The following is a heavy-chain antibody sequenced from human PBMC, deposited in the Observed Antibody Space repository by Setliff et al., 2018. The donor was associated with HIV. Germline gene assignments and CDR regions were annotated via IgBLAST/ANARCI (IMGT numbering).Heavy chain of an antibody. CDR2: IYYSGST. J-gene: IGHJ4*02. CDR1: GGSIINYF. D-gene: IGHD5-18*01. Sequence: SETLSLTCSVTGGSIINYFWGWIRMPPGKGLEWIGYIYYSGSTDYNPSLKSRVTISVDTSKNQVSLKLNSVTAADTAVYYFARSPGVDTNMVFDYWGQGTLVTVSS. CDR3: ARSPGVDTNMVFDY. V-gene: IGHV4-59*01.